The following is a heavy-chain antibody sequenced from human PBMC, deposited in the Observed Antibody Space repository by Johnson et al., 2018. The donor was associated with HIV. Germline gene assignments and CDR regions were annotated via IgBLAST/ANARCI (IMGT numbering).Heavy chain of an antibody. V-gene: IGHV3-53*01. CDR2: IYSGGSP. CDR3: AREYEAFDI. Sequence: VQLVESGGGLIQPGGSLRLSCAASGFSVSSNYMSWVRQAPGKGLEWVSVIYSGGSPYYTDSVKGRFTISRDNSKNTAYLQMNSLKTEDTAVYYCAREYEAFDIWGQGTMVTVSS. J-gene: IGHJ3*02. CDR1: GFSVSSNY.